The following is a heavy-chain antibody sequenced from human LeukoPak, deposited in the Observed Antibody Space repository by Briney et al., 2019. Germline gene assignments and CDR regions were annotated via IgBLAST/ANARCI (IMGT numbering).Heavy chain of an antibody. V-gene: IGHV4-39*01. CDR2: IYYSGRT. D-gene: IGHD3-22*01. J-gene: IGHJ1*01. CDR1: GDSVSRSDSY. Sequence: SETLSLTCSVSGDSVSRSDSYWDWIRQPPGKGLEWIGTIYYSGRTYYSPSLKSRVTMSVDPSNNQFSLNLRTVTAADTAVYYCARRRYYDGSGYLEWGQGTLLSVSS. CDR3: ARRRYYDGSGYLE.